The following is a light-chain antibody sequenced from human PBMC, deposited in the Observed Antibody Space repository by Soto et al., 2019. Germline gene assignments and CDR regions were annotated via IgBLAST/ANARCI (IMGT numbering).Light chain of an antibody. V-gene: IGKV1-33*01. Sequence: DFQMTQSPSSLSASVGDRVTITCQASQDISNFLNWYQQKPGKAPKLLIYDASNLEIGVASRFSGSGSGTDFTFTISSLQAEDIATYYCQQYDNLLYTFGQGTKLEIK. CDR1: QDISNF. J-gene: IGKJ2*01. CDR3: QQYDNLLYT. CDR2: DAS.